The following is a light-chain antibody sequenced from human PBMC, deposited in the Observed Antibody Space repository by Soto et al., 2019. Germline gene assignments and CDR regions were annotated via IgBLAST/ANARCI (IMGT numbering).Light chain of an antibody. J-gene: IGKJ3*01. Sequence: DIVMTQSPLSLPVAPGEAASISCRSSESLLFTNGYNYLDWYVQKPGQSPQLLIYLGSHRAPGVPDRFSGSGSGTDFTLKISRVEAEDVGFYYCMQGVETPFTFGPGTKVDSK. CDR3: MQGVETPFT. CDR2: LGS. CDR1: ESLLFTNGYNY. V-gene: IGKV2-28*01.